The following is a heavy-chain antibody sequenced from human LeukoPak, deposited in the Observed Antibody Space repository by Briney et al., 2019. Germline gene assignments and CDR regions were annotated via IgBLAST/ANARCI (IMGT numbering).Heavy chain of an antibody. J-gene: IGHJ4*02. CDR2: IYYSGST. CDR1: GGSLSSDF. V-gene: IGHV4-59*01. Sequence: KALGGPSLTPTVPGGSLSSDFRSWVRAPPREGLGWVWCIYYSGSTNYNPSLKSRVTISVDTSKNQFSLKLSSVTAADTAVYYCARAGYCSSTSCYAGYFDYWGQGTLVTVSS. CDR3: ARAGYCSSTSCYAGYFDY. D-gene: IGHD2-2*01.